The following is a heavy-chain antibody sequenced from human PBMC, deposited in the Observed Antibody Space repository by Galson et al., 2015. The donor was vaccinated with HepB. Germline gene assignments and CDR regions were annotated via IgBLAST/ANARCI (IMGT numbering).Heavy chain of an antibody. CDR3: ARGPYTATYYFDY. V-gene: IGHV1-2*02. Sequence: SVKVSCKASGYTFSDSYMHWVRQAPGQGLEWMGCSNPHSGGTNYAQKFQGRVTMTRDTSISTAYMELSRLRSDDTAVYYCARGPYTATYYFDYWGQGTLVTVSS. CDR2: SNPHSGGT. J-gene: IGHJ4*02. D-gene: IGHD5-18*01. CDR1: GYTFSDSY.